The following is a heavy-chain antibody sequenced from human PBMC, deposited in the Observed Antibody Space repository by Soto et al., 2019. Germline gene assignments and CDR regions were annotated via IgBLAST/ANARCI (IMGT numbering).Heavy chain of an antibody. CDR1: GFTFSSYS. CDR2: ISSSSSYI. CDR3: ARDQYHYYDSSFTPYGMDV. V-gene: IGHV3-21*01. Sequence: EVQLVESGGGLVKPGGSLRLSCAASGFTFSSYSMNWVRQAPGKGLEWVSSISSSSSYIYYADSVKGRFTISRDNAKNSLYLQMNSLRAEDTAVYYCARDQYHYYDSSFTPYGMDVWGQGTTVTVSS. D-gene: IGHD3-22*01. J-gene: IGHJ6*02.